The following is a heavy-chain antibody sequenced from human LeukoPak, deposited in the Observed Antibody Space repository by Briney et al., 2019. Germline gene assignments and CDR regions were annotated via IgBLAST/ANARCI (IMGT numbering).Heavy chain of an antibody. J-gene: IGHJ4*02. Sequence: GGSLRLSCAASGFTFSSYGKQWVRQAPGKGREWVAFIRYDGSNKYYADSVKGRFTISRDNSKNTLYLQMNSLRAEDTAVYYCAKTGLEVTVRGYSYGGTYFDYWGQGTLVTVSS. CDR3: AKTGLEVTVRGYSYGGTYFDY. CDR2: IRYDGSNK. D-gene: IGHD5-18*01. V-gene: IGHV3-30*02. CDR1: GFTFSSYG.